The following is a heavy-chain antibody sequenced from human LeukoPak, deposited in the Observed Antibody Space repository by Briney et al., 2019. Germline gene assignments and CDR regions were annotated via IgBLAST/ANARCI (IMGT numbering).Heavy chain of an antibody. CDR3: ARVNRNHNG. D-gene: IGHD1-14*01. CDR2: ISSSTTYT. J-gene: IGHJ4*02. V-gene: IGHV3-21*01. CDR1: GFTFSSHT. Sequence: VGSLRLSCAASGFTFSSHTMSWVRQAPGKGLEWVSSISSSTTYTYYADSVKGRFTISRDNAKNSLYLQMNSLRAEDTAVYYCARVNRNHNGWGQGTLVTVSS.